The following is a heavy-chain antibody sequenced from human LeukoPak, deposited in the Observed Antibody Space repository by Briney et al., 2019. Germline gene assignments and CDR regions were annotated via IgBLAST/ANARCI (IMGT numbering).Heavy chain of an antibody. D-gene: IGHD3-10*01. Sequence: ASVKVSCKASGYSFPRYGFSWVRQAPGQGLEWMGWISGYSGNTNYAQKFQDRVTMTTDKSTSTAYLELRSLISDDTAVYYCARDNEFFGEPTFHYWGQGTLVTVSS. J-gene: IGHJ4*02. CDR3: ARDNEFFGEPTFHY. CDR2: ISGYSGNT. CDR1: GYSFPRYG. V-gene: IGHV1-18*01.